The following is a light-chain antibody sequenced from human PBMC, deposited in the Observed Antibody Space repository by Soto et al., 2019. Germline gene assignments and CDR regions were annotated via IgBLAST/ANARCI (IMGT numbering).Light chain of an antibody. J-gene: IGLJ2*01. CDR3: SSYTSSTSL. Sequence: QSVLTQPASVSGSPGQSITISCTGTSSDIGGYNYVSWYQQHPGKAPKLMIFDVSNRPSGASNRFSGSKSGNTASLTISGLQAEDEADYYCSSYTSSTSLFGGGTQLTVL. CDR2: DVS. CDR1: SSDIGGYNY. V-gene: IGLV2-14*03.